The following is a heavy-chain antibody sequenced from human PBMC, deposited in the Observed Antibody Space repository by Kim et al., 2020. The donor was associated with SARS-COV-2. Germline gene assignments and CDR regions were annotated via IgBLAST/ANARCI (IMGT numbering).Heavy chain of an antibody. CDR3: AKGLSGYPPRALDY. D-gene: IGHD3-22*01. J-gene: IGHJ4*02. V-gene: IGHV3-23*01. Sequence: GGSLRLSCAASGFTFSSYAMSWVRQAPGKGLEWVSAISGSGGSTYYADSVKGRFTISRDNSKNTLYLQMNSLRAEDTAVYYCAKGLSGYPPRALDYWGQGTLGTVSP. CDR1: GFTFSSYA. CDR2: ISGSGGST.